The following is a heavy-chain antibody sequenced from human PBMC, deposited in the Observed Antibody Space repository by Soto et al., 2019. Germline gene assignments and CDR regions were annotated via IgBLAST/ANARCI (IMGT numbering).Heavy chain of an antibody. Sequence: PGGSLRLSCAASGFTFSSYAMHWVRQAPGKGLEWVAVISYDGSNKYYADSVKGRFTISRDNSKNTLYLQMNSLRAEDTAVYYCARAGSMIVVAPCDYWGQGTLVTVSS. CDR1: GFTFSSYA. CDR3: ARAGSMIVVAPCDY. D-gene: IGHD3-22*01. V-gene: IGHV3-30-3*01. CDR2: ISYDGSNK. J-gene: IGHJ4*02.